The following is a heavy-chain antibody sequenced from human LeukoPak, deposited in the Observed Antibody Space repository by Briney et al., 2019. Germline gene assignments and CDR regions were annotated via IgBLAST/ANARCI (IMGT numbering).Heavy chain of an antibody. D-gene: IGHD3-10*01. CDR1: GFTFSSYA. CDR3: AKDLLYGSGSYENDAFDI. CDR2: ISGSGGST. Sequence: GGSLRLSCAASGFTFSSYAMSWVRQAPGKGLEWVSAISGSGGSTYYADSVKGRFTISRDNSKNTLYLQMNSLRAEDTAVYYCAKDLLYGSGSYENDAFDIWGQGTMVTVSS. J-gene: IGHJ3*02. V-gene: IGHV3-23*01.